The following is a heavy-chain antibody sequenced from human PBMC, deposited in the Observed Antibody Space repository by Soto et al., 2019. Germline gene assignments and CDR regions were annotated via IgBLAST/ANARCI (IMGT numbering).Heavy chain of an antibody. J-gene: IGHJ4*02. CDR1: GFTFNRFN. CDR2: ISGSSSTI. V-gene: IGHV3-48*01. Sequence: EVQLVESGGGLVQPGGSLRLSCAASGFTFNRFNMNWVRQAPGKGLEWVSYISGSSSTIYYADSVKGRFTVSRDNVKTPLYVEMRRLRVEDTAVYYCARDPYSGGDLGFDSWGQGTLVTVSS. CDR3: ARDPYSGGDLGFDS. D-gene: IGHD5-12*01.